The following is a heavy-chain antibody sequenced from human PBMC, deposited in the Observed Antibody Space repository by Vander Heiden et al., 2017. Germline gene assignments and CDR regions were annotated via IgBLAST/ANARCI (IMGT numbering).Heavy chain of an antibody. CDR1: GGPITSRSYY. D-gene: IGHD6-19*01. CDR3: ARHPGLFYFDY. V-gene: IGHV4-39*01. J-gene: IGHJ4*02. Sequence: QLQLQASGPGLVKPSETLSLTCTVPGGPITSRSYYWGWIRQPPGKGLERIGSIYYSGNTYYNPSLKSRVTISVDTSKNQFSLRLSSVTAADTAVYYCARHPGLFYFDYWGQGTLVTVSS. CDR2: IYYSGNT.